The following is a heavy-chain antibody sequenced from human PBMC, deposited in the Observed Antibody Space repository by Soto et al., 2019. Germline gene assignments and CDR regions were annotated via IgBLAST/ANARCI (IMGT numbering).Heavy chain of an antibody. V-gene: IGHV3-30-3*01. CDR2: ISYDGSNK. D-gene: IGHD5-12*01. Sequence: LSCAASGFTFSSYAMHWVRQAPGKGLEWVAVISYDGSNKYYADSVKGRFTISRDNSKNTLYLQMNSLRAEDTAVYYCAREPVDIVATIKPYYYGMDVWGQGTTVTVSS. CDR1: GFTFSSYA. CDR3: AREPVDIVATIKPYYYGMDV. J-gene: IGHJ6*02.